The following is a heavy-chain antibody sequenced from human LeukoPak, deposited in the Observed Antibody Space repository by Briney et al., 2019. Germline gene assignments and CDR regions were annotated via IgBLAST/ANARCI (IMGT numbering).Heavy chain of an antibody. D-gene: IGHD7-27*01. V-gene: IGHV4-59*01. Sequence: SETLSLTCTVSGGSISSYYWSWLRQPPGKGLEWIGYIYYSGSTNYNPSLKSRVTISVDTSRNQFSLKLSSVTAADTAVYYCARGWGSSAFDIWGQGTMVTVSS. CDR3: ARGWGSSAFDI. CDR2: IYYSGST. J-gene: IGHJ3*02. CDR1: GGSISSYY.